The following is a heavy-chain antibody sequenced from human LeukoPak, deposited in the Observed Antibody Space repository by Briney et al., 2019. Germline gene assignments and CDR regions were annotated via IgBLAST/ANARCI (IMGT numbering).Heavy chain of an antibody. D-gene: IGHD2-2*01. Sequence: ASVKVSCKASGYTFTSYGISWVRQAPGQGLEWMGWISAYNGNTDYAQKFQGRVTMTTDTSTSTAYMDLRSLRSDDRAVYYCARVGAYCTSTSCFDYWGLGTLVTVSS. CDR3: ARVGAYCTSTSCFDY. J-gene: IGHJ4*02. CDR2: ISAYNGNT. CDR1: GYTFTSYG. V-gene: IGHV1-18*01.